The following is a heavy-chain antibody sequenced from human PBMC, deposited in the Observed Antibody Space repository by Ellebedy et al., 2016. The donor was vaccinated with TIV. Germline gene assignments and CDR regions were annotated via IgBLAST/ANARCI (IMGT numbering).Heavy chain of an antibody. Sequence: PGGSLRLSCAASGFTFSSYSMNWVRQAPGRGLEWVSTISSSSSYIYYADPVKGRFTISRDNVKNSLYLQMNSLRAEDTAVYYCARGADTTMVWGALDIWGQGTVVTVSS. D-gene: IGHD5-18*01. CDR2: ISSSSSYI. V-gene: IGHV3-21*01. CDR3: ARGADTTMVWGALDI. J-gene: IGHJ3*02. CDR1: GFTFSSYS.